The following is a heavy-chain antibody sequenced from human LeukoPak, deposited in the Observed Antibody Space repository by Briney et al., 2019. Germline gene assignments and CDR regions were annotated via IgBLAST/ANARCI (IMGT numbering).Heavy chain of an antibody. Sequence: PGGSLRLSCAASGFTFSSYGMHWVRQAPGKGLEWVAFIRYDGSNKYYADSVKGRFTISRDNSKNTLYLQMNSLRAEDTAVYYCANSGVPAATLFVNDAFDIWGQGTMVTVSS. CDR2: IRYDGSNK. CDR3: ANSGVPAATLFVNDAFDI. V-gene: IGHV3-30*02. CDR1: GFTFSSYG. J-gene: IGHJ3*02. D-gene: IGHD2-2*01.